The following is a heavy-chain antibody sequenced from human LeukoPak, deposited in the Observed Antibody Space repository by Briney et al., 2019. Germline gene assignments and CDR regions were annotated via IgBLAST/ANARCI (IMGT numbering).Heavy chain of an antibody. J-gene: IGHJ4*02. CDR2: IYYSGST. D-gene: IGHD5-18*01. CDR3: ARVGRGYCYGPFDS. CDR1: GGSISSYY. V-gene: IGHV4-59*01. Sequence: PSETLSLTCTVSGGSISSYYWSWIRQPPGKGLEWIGYIYYSGSTNYNPSLKSRVTISVDTSKNQFSLKLNSVTAADTAVYYCARVGRGYCYGPFDSWGQGTLVTVSS.